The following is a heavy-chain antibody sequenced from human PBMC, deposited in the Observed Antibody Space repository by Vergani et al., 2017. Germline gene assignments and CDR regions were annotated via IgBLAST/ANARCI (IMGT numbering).Heavy chain of an antibody. Sequence: QVQLQQWGAGLLKPSETLSLTCTVSGGSISSSSYYWGWIRQPPGKGLEWIGSIYYSGSTYYNPSLKSRVTISVDTSKNQFSLKLSSVTAADTAVYYCASGVSSSWYYYYYYMDVWGKGTTVTVSS. V-gene: IGHV4-39*01. CDR1: GGSISSSSYY. D-gene: IGHD6-13*01. J-gene: IGHJ6*03. CDR3: ASGVSSSWYYYYYYMDV. CDR2: IYYSGST.